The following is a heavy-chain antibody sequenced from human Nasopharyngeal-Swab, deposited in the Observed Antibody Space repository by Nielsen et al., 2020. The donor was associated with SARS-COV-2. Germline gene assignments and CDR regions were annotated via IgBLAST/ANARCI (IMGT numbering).Heavy chain of an antibody. CDR3: ARVEEYYYGSGSLSDN. D-gene: IGHD3-10*01. CDR2: ISSSGSHK. J-gene: IGHJ4*02. Sequence: WIRQPPGKGLGWVSFISSSGSHKYYADSMKGRFTISRDNAKSSLYLQLSSLRAEDTAVYYCARVEEYYYGSGSLSDNWGQGTLVTVSS. V-gene: IGHV3-21*01.